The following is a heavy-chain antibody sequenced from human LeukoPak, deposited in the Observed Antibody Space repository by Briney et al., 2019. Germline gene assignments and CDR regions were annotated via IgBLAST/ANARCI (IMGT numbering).Heavy chain of an antibody. CDR2: ISYDGSNE. V-gene: IGHV3-30-3*01. CDR3: AKDFRYYDSSGYYGD. Sequence: GRSLRLSCAASGFTFDDYAMHWVRQAPGRGLEWVAVISYDGSNEYYADSVKGRLTISRDNSKNTLCLQMNSLRAEDTAVYYCAKDFRYYDSSGYYGDWGQGTLVTVSS. D-gene: IGHD3-22*01. CDR1: GFTFDDYA. J-gene: IGHJ4*02.